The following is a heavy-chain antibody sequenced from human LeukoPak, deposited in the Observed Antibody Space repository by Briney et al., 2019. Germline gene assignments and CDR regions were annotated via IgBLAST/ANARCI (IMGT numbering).Heavy chain of an antibody. D-gene: IGHD3-9*01. CDR3: ARGIRFPQNYLTKRGYYFDY. V-gene: IGHV1-8*03. Sequence: GASVKVSCKASGGTFTSYDINWVRQATGQGLEWMGWMNPNSGNTGYAQKFQGRVTITRNTSISTAYMELSSLRSEDTAVYYCARGIRFPQNYLTKRGYYFDYWGQGTLVTVSS. CDR2: MNPNSGNT. J-gene: IGHJ4*02. CDR1: GGTFTSYD.